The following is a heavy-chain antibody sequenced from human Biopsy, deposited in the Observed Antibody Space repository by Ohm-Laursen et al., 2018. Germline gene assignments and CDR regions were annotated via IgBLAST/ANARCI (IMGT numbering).Heavy chain of an antibody. CDR1: GYSLTELS. CDR3: AADINVWNVNY. CDR2: FAPENGRI. Sequence: ASVKVSCKVSGYSLTELSMHWVRQAPGRGLEWMGGFAPENGRIVYSQKFQGRVTMTEDTSTSTAYMEVWRLRSDDTAVYYCAADINVWNVNYWGQGTQVIVSS. V-gene: IGHV1-24*01. D-gene: IGHD1-1*01. J-gene: IGHJ4*02.